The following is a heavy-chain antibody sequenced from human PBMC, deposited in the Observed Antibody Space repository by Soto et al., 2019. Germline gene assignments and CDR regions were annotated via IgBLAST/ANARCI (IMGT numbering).Heavy chain of an antibody. CDR2: ISGSGGST. J-gene: IGHJ4*02. CDR1: GFTFSSYA. CDR3: AKGDQSGSAYSSSWYFDGGFDY. D-gene: IGHD6-13*01. V-gene: IGHV3-23*01. Sequence: GGSLRLSCAASGFTFSSYAMSWVRQAPGKGLEWVSAISGSGGSTYYADSVKGRFTISRDNSKNTLYLQMNSLRAEDTAVYYCAKGDQSGSAYSSSWYFDGGFDYWGQGTLVTVSS.